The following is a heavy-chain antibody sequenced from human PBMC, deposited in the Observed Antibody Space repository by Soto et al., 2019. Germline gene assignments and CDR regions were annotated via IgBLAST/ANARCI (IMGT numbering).Heavy chain of an antibody. CDR2: IVVGSGNT. CDR1: GFTFTSSA. V-gene: IGHV1-58*02. J-gene: IGHJ3*02. CDR3: SADYHYYDSSGYAAFDI. Sequence: ASVKVSCKASGFTFTSSAMQWVRQARGQRLEWIGWIVVGSGNTNYAQKFQERVTITRDMSTSTAYMELSSLRSEDTAVYYCSADYHYYDSSGYAAFDIWGQGTMVTVSS. D-gene: IGHD3-22*01.